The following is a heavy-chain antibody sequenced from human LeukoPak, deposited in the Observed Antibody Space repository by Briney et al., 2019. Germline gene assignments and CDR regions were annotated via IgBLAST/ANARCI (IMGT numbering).Heavy chain of an antibody. D-gene: IGHD4-17*01. CDR1: GYSFTNYW. J-gene: IGHJ4*02. V-gene: IGHV5-10-1*01. CDR2: IDPRDSYT. Sequence: GESLKISCKGSGYSFTNYWISWVRQMPGKGLEWMWMIDPRDSYTKYSPSFEGHVTISVDKSISSAFLQWNSLKASDSAMYYCATGASKVTTDFANYWGQGTQVAVSS. CDR3: ATGASKVTTDFANY.